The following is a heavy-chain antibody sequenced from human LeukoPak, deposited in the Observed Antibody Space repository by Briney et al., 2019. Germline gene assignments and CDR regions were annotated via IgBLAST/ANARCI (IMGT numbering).Heavy chain of an antibody. V-gene: IGHV3-23*01. J-gene: IGHJ1*01. CDR1: RLTFSSYA. CDR3: AKAGTIFGVVSYFQH. D-gene: IGHD3-3*01. CDR2: MSGSGGST. Sequence: GGSLTLSCVASRLTFSSYAMSWVRQAAARGLTWVSAMSGSGGSTYYADSVQDRLTISRDNSKNTLYLQMYSLRAEDTAVYYCAKAGTIFGVVSYFQHWGQGTLVTVSS.